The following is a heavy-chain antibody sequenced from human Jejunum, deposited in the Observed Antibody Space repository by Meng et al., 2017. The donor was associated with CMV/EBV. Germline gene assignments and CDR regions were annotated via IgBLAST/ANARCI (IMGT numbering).Heavy chain of an antibody. J-gene: IGHJ4*02. Sequence: QVQLVQSGAEGKKPGASVKISCKASGYTFTSYPMHWVRQAPGQSLEWMGWINTDNGDTRFSQHLQGRVTISTDTSATTAYMELSSLRLDDTAIYYCATNAFDYWGQGTLVTVSS. CDR1: GYTFTSYP. D-gene: IGHD2-8*01. CDR2: INTDNGDT. V-gene: IGHV1-3*04. CDR3: ATNAFDY.